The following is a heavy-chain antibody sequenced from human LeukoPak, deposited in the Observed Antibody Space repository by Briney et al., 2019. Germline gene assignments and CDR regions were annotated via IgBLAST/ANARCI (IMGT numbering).Heavy chain of an antibody. CDR3: ARDLGVGFCSSTGCNNLNMDV. D-gene: IGHD2-2*01. V-gene: IGHV3-53*01. J-gene: IGHJ6*03. CDR2: IYSGDNT. Sequence: GGSLRLSCAASGFLVSTNFMSWVRQAPGKGLEWVSVIYSGDNTYYADSVKGRFTISRDNSKNTLCLQMNSLRVEDTAVYYCARDLGVGFCSSTGCNNLNMDVWGEGTTVTVCS. CDR1: GFLVSTNF.